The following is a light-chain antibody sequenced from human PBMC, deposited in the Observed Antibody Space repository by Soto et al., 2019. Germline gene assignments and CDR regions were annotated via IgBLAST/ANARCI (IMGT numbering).Light chain of an antibody. CDR3: QQYEKWPPSIT. J-gene: IGKJ5*01. CDR2: DAS. V-gene: IGKV3-11*01. CDR1: QSVSSY. Sequence: EIVLTQSPATLSLSPGERATLSCRASQSVSSYLAWYQQKPGQAPRLLIYDASNRATGIPARFSGTGSGTEFTLTISSLQSEDFAVYYCQQYEKWPPSITFGQGTRLEIK.